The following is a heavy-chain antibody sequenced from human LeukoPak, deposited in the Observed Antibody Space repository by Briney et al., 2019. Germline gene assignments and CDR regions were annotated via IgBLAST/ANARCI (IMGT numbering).Heavy chain of an antibody. CDR3: ASQFGEGLYDY. Sequence: SGTLSLTCAVSGASISNSNWWSWARQPPGKGLEWIGEIFHSGSTNYNPSLKSRVSISVDKPKNRFSLRLSSVTAADTAVYYCASQFGEGLYDYWGQGTLVTVSS. D-gene: IGHD3-10*01. V-gene: IGHV4-4*02. CDR1: GASISNSNW. CDR2: IFHSGST. J-gene: IGHJ4*02.